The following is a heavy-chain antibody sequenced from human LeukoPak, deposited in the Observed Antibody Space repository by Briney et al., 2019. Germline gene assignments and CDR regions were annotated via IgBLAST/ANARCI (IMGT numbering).Heavy chain of an antibody. CDR2: IIPIFGTA. CDR1: GYTFTAYY. V-gene: IGHV1-69*05. CDR3: ARDPGFYGGNSFVFYY. Sequence: ASVKVSCKASGYTFTAYYMQWVRQAPGQGLEWMGRIIPIFGTANYAQKFQGRVTITTDESTSTAYMELSSLRSEDTAVYYCARDPGFYGGNSFVFYYWGQGTLVTVSS. J-gene: IGHJ4*02. D-gene: IGHD4-23*01.